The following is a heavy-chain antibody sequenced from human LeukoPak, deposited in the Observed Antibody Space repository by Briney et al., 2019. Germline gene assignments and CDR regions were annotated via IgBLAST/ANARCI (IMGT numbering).Heavy chain of an antibody. CDR2: IFYSGST. Sequence: SETLSLTCTVSGGSVSSYYWTWIRQPPGKGLEWIGYIFYSGSTNYNPSLKGRVTISVDTSKNQFSLKLSSVTAADTAVYYCARYYRYYYMDVWGKGTTVTVSS. CDR1: GGSVSSYY. J-gene: IGHJ6*03. V-gene: IGHV4-59*08. CDR3: ARYYRYYYMDV.